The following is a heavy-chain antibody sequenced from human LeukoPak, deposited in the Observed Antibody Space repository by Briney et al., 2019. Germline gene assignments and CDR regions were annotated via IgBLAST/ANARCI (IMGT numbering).Heavy chain of an antibody. CDR1: GGSFSGYY. J-gene: IGHJ4*02. V-gene: IGHV4-34*01. CDR2: INHSGST. D-gene: IGHD3-22*01. Sequence: SETLSLTCAVYGGSFSGYYWSWIRQPPGKGLEWIGEINHSGSTNYNPSLKSRVTISVDTSKNQFSLKLSSVTAADTAAYYCARGPQRYYYYDSSERDYWGQGTLVTVSS. CDR3: ARGPQRYYYYDSSERDY.